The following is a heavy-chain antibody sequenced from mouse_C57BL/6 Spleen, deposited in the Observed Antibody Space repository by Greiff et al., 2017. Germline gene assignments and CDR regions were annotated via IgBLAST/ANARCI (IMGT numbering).Heavy chain of an antibody. Sequence: VQLQQSGAELVKPGASVKLSCTASGFNINDYYMHWVKQRTEQGLEWIGRIDPEDGKTKYAPKFQGKATITAYTSSNTAYLQLSSLTSEDTAVYYCARNYGSAFWFAYWGQGTLVTVSS. J-gene: IGHJ3*01. V-gene: IGHV14-2*01. D-gene: IGHD1-1*01. CDR3: ARNYGSAFWFAY. CDR1: GFNINDYY. CDR2: IDPEDGKT.